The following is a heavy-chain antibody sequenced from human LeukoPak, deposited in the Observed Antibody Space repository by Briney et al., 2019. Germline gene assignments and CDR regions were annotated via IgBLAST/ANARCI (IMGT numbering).Heavy chain of an antibody. CDR3: ARDGQWLVLWWFDP. Sequence: GGSLRLSCAASGVTFSSYAMHWVRQAPGKGLEWVAVISYDGSNKYYADSVKGRFTISRDNAKNTLYLQMNSLRAEDTAVYYCARDGQWLVLWWFDPWGQGTQVTVSS. CDR2: ISYDGSNK. D-gene: IGHD6-19*01. J-gene: IGHJ5*02. CDR1: GVTFSSYA. V-gene: IGHV3-30*04.